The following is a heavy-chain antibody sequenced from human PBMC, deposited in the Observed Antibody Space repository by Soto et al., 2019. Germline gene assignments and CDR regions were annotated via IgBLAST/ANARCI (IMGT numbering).Heavy chain of an antibody. V-gene: IGHV3-7*01. CDR3: ARGHGLVY. J-gene: IGHJ4*02. CDR2: IKQDGSEK. CDR1: GFTFSSYW. Sequence: EVQVVESGGGLVQPGGSLRLSCEASGFTFSSYWMSWVRQAKGKGLEWVASIKQDGSEKYYVDSVKGRFTISRDNAKKSVYLQMNSLGAEDTAVYYCARGHGLVYWGQGTLVIVSS.